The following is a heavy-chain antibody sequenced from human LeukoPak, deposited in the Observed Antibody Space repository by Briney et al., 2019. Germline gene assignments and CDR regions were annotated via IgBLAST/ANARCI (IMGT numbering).Heavy chain of an antibody. V-gene: IGHV3-15*01. D-gene: IGHD3-22*01. CDR2: IKSKTDGGTT. CDR1: GFTFSNAW. CDR3: TTQIYYDSSGYYFYWYFDL. J-gene: IGHJ2*01. Sequence: GGSLRLSCAASGFTFSNAWMSWVRQAPGKGLEWVGRIKSKTDGGTTDYAAPVKGRFTISRDDSKNTLYLQMNSLKTEDTAVYYCTTQIYYDSSGYYFYWYFDLWGRGTLVTVSS.